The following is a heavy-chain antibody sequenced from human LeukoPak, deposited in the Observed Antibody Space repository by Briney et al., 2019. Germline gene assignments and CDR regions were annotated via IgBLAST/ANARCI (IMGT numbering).Heavy chain of an antibody. D-gene: IGHD3/OR15-3a*01. J-gene: IGHJ4*02. CDR1: GGSISSGDYY. CDR3: ARGTGSSPGVDY. V-gene: IGHV4-30-4*08. Sequence: SETLSLTCTVSGGSISSGDYYWSWIRQPPGKGLEWIGHTHYSGITYYSPSLKSRLTISVDTSRNQFSLKLSSVTAADTAVYYCARGTGSSPGVDYWGQGTLVTVSS. CDR2: THYSGIT.